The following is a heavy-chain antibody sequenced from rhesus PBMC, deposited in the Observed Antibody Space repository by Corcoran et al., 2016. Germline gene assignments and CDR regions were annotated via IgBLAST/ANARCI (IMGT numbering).Heavy chain of an antibody. J-gene: IGHJ4*01. D-gene: IGHD6-31*01. CDR3: AKTYSVAAET. CDR2: IFGSGDGT. V-gene: IGHV4S2*01. CDR1: GASIRSNY. Sequence: QVQLQESGPGLVKPSETLPLTCAVSGASIRSNYWSWIRQAPGKGLEWIGRIFGSGDGTDSNPSRKRRVTMSIATSKNQFSVKMSSVTAADTAVYYCAKTYSVAAETGGQGVLVTVSS.